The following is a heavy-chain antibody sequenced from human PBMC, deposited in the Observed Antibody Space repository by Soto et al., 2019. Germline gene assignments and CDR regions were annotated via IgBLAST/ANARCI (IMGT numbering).Heavy chain of an antibody. CDR3: ARVRGGDYYYCFYMDV. CDR2: IYSGGST. CDR1: GFTVSSNY. J-gene: IGHJ6*03. Sequence: GGSLRLSCAASGFTVSSNYMSWVRQAPGKGLEWVSVIYSGGSTYYADSVKGRFTISRDNSKNTLYLQMNSLRAEDTAVYYCARVRGGDYYYCFYMDVWGKGTTVTVSS. D-gene: IGHD3-10*01. V-gene: IGHV3-53*01.